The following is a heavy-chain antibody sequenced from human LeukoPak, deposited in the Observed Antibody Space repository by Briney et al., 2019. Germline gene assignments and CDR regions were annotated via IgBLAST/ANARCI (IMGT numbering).Heavy chain of an antibody. CDR1: GFTFSSYA. CDR2: ISGSGDTT. Sequence: PGGSLRLSCAGSGFTFSSYAMSWVRQAPGKGLEWVSGISGSGDTTYYANSVKGRFTISRDNAKNTLYLQMNSLRAEETAVYYCARLGASGWDYFDYWGQGTLVTVSS. J-gene: IGHJ4*02. V-gene: IGHV3-23*01. D-gene: IGHD6-19*01. CDR3: ARLGASGWDYFDY.